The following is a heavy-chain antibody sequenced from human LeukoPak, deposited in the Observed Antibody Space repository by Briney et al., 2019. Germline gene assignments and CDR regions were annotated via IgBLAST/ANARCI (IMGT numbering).Heavy chain of an antibody. CDR1: GFTFSSYS. Sequence: GGSLRLSCAASGFTFSSYSMNWVRQAPGKGLEWVSYISSSSSTIYYADSVKGRFTISRDNAKNSLYLQMNSLRAEDTAVYYCARLCGYSYGYYYYGMDVWGQGTTVTVSS. D-gene: IGHD5-18*01. V-gene: IGHV3-48*01. CDR2: ISSSSSTI. CDR3: ARLCGYSYGYYYYGMDV. J-gene: IGHJ6*02.